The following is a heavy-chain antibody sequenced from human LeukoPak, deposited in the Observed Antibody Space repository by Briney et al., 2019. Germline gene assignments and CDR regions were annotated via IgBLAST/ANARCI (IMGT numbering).Heavy chain of an antibody. Sequence: SETLSLTCTVSGGSISSSSYYWGWIRQPPGKGLEWIGSIYYSGSTNYNPSLKSRVTISVDTSKNQFSLKLSSVTAADTAVYYCARGRGSSWYVDYWGQGTLVTVSS. J-gene: IGHJ4*02. V-gene: IGHV4-39*07. CDR1: GGSISSSSYY. CDR2: IYYSGST. CDR3: ARGRGSSWYVDY. D-gene: IGHD6-13*01.